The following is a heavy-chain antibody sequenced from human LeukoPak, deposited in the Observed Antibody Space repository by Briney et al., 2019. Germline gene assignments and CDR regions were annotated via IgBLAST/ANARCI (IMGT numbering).Heavy chain of an antibody. CDR2: ISSSSSYI. CDR3: ARVGEYWNTWEFDY. CDR1: GFTFSSYS. J-gene: IGHJ4*02. V-gene: IGHV3-21*01. D-gene: IGHD1/OR15-1a*01. Sequence: GGSLRLSCAASGFTFSSYSMNWGRQAPGKGLEWVSSISSSSSYIYYADSVKGRFTISRDNVKNSLYLQMNSLRAEDTAVYYCARVGEYWNTWEFDYWGQGTLVTVSS.